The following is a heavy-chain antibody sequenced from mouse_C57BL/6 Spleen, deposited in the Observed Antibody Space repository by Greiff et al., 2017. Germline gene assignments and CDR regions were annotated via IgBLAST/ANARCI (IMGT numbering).Heavy chain of an antibody. CDR2: IYPGDGDT. CDR1: GYAFSSYW. J-gene: IGHJ3*01. V-gene: IGHV1-80*01. CDR3: AREWAYYSPRFAY. Sequence: VQGVESGAELVKPGASVKISCKASGYAFSSYWMNWVKQRPGQGLEWIGQIYPGDGDTNYNGKFKGKATLTADKSSSTAYMQLSSLTSEDSAVYFCAREWAYYSPRFAYWGQGTLVTVSA. D-gene: IGHD2-12*01.